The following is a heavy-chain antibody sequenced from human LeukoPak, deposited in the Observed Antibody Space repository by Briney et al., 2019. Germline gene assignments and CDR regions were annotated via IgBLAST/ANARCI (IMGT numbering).Heavy chain of an antibody. CDR1: GGSISSYY. J-gene: IGHJ4*02. V-gene: IGHV4-59*01. CDR3: ARNAGDQIYFDY. D-gene: IGHD7-27*01. Sequence: KPSETLSLTCTVSGGSISSYYWSRIRQPPGKGLEWIGYIYYSGSTNYNPSLKSRVTISVDTSKNQFSLKLSSVTAADTAVYYCARNAGDQIYFDYWGQGTLVTVSS. CDR2: IYYSGST.